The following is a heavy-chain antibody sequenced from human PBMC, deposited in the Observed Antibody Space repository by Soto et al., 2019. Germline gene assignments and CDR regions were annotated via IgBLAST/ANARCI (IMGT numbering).Heavy chain of an antibody. CDR1: GGSISSGGYY. D-gene: IGHD1-7*01. CDR3: ERGDGTKPHGNDELDI. J-gene: IGHJ3*02. V-gene: IGHV4-31*03. Sequence: PSETLSLTCTVSGGSISSGGYYWSWIRQHPGKGLEWIGYIYYSGSTYYNPSLKSRVTISVDTSKNQFSLKLSSVTVADTAVYYCERGDGTKPHGNDELDILCQGTMVTVS. CDR2: IYYSGST.